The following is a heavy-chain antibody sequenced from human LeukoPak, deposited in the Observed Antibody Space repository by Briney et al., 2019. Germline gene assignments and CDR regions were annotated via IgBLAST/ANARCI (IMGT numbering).Heavy chain of an antibody. D-gene: IGHD2-2*01. CDR2: INPSGGST. V-gene: IGHV1-46*01. CDR3: ARARGSRNYFDY. J-gene: IGHJ4*02. CDR1: GYTFTSYY. Sequence: GASVKVSCKASGYTFTSYYIHRVRQAPGQGLEWMGIINPSGGSTRYAQKFQGRVTMTRDTSTSTVYMELSSLRSEDTAVYYCARARGSRNYFDYWGQGTLVTVSS.